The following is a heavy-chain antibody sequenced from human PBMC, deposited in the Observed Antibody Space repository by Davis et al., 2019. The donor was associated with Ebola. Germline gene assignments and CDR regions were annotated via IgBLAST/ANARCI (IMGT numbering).Heavy chain of an antibody. J-gene: IGHJ6*02. Sequence: SETLSLTCTVSGGSISSAGYYWCSIWQPPGKGLEWIGYIYYSGSTNYNPSLKSRVTIPVDTSKNQFSLKLSSVTAADTAVYYCAKGLGDMDVWGQGTTVTVSS. CDR1: GGSISSAGYY. CDR3: AKGLGDMDV. D-gene: IGHD3-10*01. V-gene: IGHV4-61*08. CDR2: IYYSGST.